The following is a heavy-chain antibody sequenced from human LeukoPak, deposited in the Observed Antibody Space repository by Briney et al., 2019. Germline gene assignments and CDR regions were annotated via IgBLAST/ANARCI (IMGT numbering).Heavy chain of an antibody. D-gene: IGHD2-21*02. CDR2: TYYRSKWYN. Sequence: SQTLSLTCPISGDSVSSNSAAWNWIWQSPSRGLEWLRRTYYRSKWYNDYAVSVKSRITINPDTSKNQFSLKLSSVTAADTAVYYCTRALTLVVTHIVYNWFDPWGQGTLVTVSS. J-gene: IGHJ5*02. CDR1: GDSVSSNSAA. V-gene: IGHV6-1*01. CDR3: TRALTLVVTHIVYNWFDP.